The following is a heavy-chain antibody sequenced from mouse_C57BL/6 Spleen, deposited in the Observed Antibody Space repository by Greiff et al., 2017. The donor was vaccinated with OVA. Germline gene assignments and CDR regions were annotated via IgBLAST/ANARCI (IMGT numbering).Heavy chain of an antibody. Sequence: EVKLMESGGGLVQPGGSMKLSCAASGFTFSDAWMDWVRQSPEKGLEWVAEIRNEANNHATYDAESVKGRFTIARDDSKSSVYLQMNSLRAEDTGIYYCTRDYGSSFDYWGQGTTLTVSS. D-gene: IGHD1-1*01. CDR3: TRDYGSSFDY. CDR2: IRNEANNHAT. CDR1: GFTFSDAW. V-gene: IGHV6-6*01. J-gene: IGHJ2*01.